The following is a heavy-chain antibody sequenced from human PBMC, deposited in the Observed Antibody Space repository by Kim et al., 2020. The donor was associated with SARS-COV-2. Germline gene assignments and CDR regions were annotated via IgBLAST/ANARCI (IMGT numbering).Heavy chain of an antibody. Sequence: SVKVSCKAPGGTFTNNAIHWVRQAPGQGLEWLGGFLPIFGTSKFAQRFQGRVTITADESTSTAYLELRGLRSEDTAVYYCATEGQQLHWFYYGLDVWGQGTTVIVSS. CDR2: FLPIFGTS. V-gene: IGHV1-69*13. CDR1: GGTFTNNA. D-gene: IGHD6-13*01. J-gene: IGHJ6*02. CDR3: ATEGQQLHWFYYGLDV.